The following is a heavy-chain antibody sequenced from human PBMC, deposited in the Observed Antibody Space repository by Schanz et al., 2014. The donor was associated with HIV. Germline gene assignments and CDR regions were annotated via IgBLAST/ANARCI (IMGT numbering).Heavy chain of an antibody. CDR1: GFTFSSYG. J-gene: IGHJ6*02. D-gene: IGHD3-3*01. V-gene: IGHV3-33*01. Sequence: QVQLVESGGGVVQPGRSLRLSCAASGFTFSSYGMHWVRQAPGKGLEWVAVIWFDGRNKYYGDSVNGRFMISRDNSNNTLYLQMNSLRAEDTAVYFCTRGRFLERGGMDVWGQGTAVTVSS. CDR2: IWFDGRNK. CDR3: TRGRFLERGGMDV.